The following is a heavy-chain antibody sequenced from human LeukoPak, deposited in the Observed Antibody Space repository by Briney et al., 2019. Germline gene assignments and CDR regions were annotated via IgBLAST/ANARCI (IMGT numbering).Heavy chain of an antibody. Sequence: GASVKVSCKASGYTFTSYGISRVRQAPGQGLEWMGWISAYNGNTNYAQKLQGRVTMTTDTSTSTAYMELRSLRSDDTAVYYCARGSLSLMVRGVFDYWGQGTLVTVSS. J-gene: IGHJ4*02. CDR3: ARGSLSLMVRGVFDY. CDR2: ISAYNGNT. V-gene: IGHV1-18*04. D-gene: IGHD3-10*01. CDR1: GYTFTSYG.